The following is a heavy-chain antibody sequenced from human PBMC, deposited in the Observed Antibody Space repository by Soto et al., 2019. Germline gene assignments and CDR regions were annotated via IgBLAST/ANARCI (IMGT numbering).Heavy chain of an antibody. CDR1: GYTFTSYY. Sequence: GAXVKVSCKASGYTFTSYYMHWVRQAPGRGLEWMGIINPSGGSTSYAQKFQGRVTMTRDTSTSTVYMELSSLRSEDTAVYYCAREPIGYKFDGAFYIWVQGTMVT. V-gene: IGHV1-46*01. CDR3: AREPIGYKFDGAFYI. CDR2: INPSGGST. D-gene: IGHD1-20*01. J-gene: IGHJ3*02.